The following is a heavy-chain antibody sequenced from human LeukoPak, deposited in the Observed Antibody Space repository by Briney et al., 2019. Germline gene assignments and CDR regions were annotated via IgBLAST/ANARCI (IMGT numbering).Heavy chain of an antibody. CDR3: ARDKSRYSSSPRGAFDI. Sequence: GGSLRLSCAASGFTFSIYGMHWVRQAPGKGLEWVAVISYDGSNKYYADSVKGRFTISRDNAKNSLYLQMNSLRAEDTAVYYCARDKSRYSSSPRGAFDIWGQGTMVTVSS. CDR1: GFTFSIYG. J-gene: IGHJ3*02. CDR2: ISYDGSNK. D-gene: IGHD6-6*01. V-gene: IGHV3-30*03.